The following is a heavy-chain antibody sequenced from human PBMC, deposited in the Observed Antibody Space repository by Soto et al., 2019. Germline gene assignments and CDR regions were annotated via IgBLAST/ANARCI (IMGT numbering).Heavy chain of an antibody. Sequence: LRLSCAASGFTFSSYSMNWVRQAPGKGLEWVSSISSSSSYIYYADSVKGRFTISRDNAKNSLYLQMNSLRAGDTAVYYCASEATAEDYYYYGMDVWGQGTTVTVSS. CDR3: ASEATAEDYYYYGMDV. V-gene: IGHV3-21*01. J-gene: IGHJ6*02. D-gene: IGHD2-21*02. CDR1: GFTFSSYS. CDR2: ISSSSSYI.